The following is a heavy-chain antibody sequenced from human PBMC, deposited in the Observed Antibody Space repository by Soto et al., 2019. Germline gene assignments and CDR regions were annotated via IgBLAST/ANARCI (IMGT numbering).Heavy chain of an antibody. CDR1: RWSFTCFY. D-gene: IGHD4-17*01. CDR3: ARGVATTVTTYRGDYYGMDV. Sequence: SETLSLTCALYRWSFTCFYWRWIRQPSGKGLEWIGEINHSGSTNYNPSLKSRVTISVDTSKNQFSLKLSSVTAADTAVYYCARGVATTVTTYRGDYYGMDVWGQGTTVT. V-gene: IGHV4-34*01. J-gene: IGHJ6*02. CDR2: INHSGST.